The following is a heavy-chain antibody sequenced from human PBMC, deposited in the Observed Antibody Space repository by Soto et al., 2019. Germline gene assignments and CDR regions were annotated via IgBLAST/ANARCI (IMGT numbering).Heavy chain of an antibody. CDR2: MNPNSGNT. D-gene: IGHD1-26*01. CDR1: GYTFTSYD. V-gene: IGHV1-8*01. J-gene: IGHJ6*02. Sequence: GASVKVSCKASGYTFTSYDINWVRQATGQGLEWMGWMNPNSGNTGYAQKFQGRVTMTRNTSISTAYMELSSLRSEDTAVYYCAADWSSWELSYYGMDVRGQGTTVTVSS. CDR3: AADWSSWELSYYGMDV.